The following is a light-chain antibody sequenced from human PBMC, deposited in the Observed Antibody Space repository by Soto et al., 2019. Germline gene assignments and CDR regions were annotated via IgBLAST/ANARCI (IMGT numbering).Light chain of an antibody. CDR3: QQTNSFPWT. J-gene: IGKJ1*01. Sequence: DIQVTQSPSSVSASVGDRVTITCRASQVINNWLAWYQQKPGKAPEVLISGASSLQSGVPSRFSGSGSGTDFTLTINSLQPEDFATYYCQQTNSFPWTFGQGTMVEIK. CDR1: QVINNW. CDR2: GAS. V-gene: IGKV1-12*02.